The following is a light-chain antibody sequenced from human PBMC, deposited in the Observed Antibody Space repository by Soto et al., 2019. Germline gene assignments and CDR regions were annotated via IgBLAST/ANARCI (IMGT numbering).Light chain of an antibody. Sequence: SYELTQPPALSVSPRRTAGVTCYGDALPKKYASWHQQESGQAPVLVIYEDTKRPSGIPERFSGSSSGTMATLTISGAQVEDEGEYYCYSTDSSGNHSVFVTGTKVTVL. J-gene: IGLJ1*01. V-gene: IGLV3-10*01. CDR1: ALPKKY. CDR2: EDT. CDR3: YSTDSSGNHSV.